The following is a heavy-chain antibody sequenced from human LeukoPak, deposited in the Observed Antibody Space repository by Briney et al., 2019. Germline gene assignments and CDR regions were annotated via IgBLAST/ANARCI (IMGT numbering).Heavy chain of an antibody. CDR1: GFTFSNYG. CDR2: ISYDGSNK. V-gene: IGHV3-30*18. J-gene: IGHJ6*02. Sequence: GRSLRLSCAASGFTFSNYGMHWVRQAPGKGLEWVAVISYDGSNKYYADSVKGRFTISRDNSKNTLYLQMNSLRAEDTAVYYCAKDSYGMDVWGQGTTVSVSS. CDR3: AKDSYGMDV.